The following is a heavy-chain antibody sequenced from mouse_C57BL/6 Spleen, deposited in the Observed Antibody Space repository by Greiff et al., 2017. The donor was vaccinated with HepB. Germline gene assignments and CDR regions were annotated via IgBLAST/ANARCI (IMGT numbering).Heavy chain of an antibody. CDR3: ARGGITTVVDLYWYFDV. CDR2: INPNNGGT. V-gene: IGHV1-18*01. D-gene: IGHD1-1*01. J-gene: IGHJ1*03. Sequence: VQLQQSGPELVKPGASVKIPCKASGYTFTDYNMDWVKQSHGKSLEWIGDINPNNGGTIYNQKFKGKATLTVDKSSSTAYMELRSLTSEDTAVYYCARGGITTVVDLYWYFDVWGTGTTVTVSS. CDR1: GYTFTDYN.